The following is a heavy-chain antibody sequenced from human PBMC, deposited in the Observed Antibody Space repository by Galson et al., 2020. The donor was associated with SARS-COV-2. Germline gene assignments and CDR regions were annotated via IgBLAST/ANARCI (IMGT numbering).Heavy chain of an antibody. CDR3: AKDLGYGDYLPWFDP. D-gene: IGHD4-17*01. V-gene: IGHV3-30*18. Sequence: TGGSLRLSCAASGFTFSSYGMHWVRQAPGKGLEWVAVISYDGSNKYYADSVKGRFTISRDNSKNTLYLQMNSLRAEDTAVYYCAKDLGYGDYLPWFDPWGQGTRVTVSS. J-gene: IGHJ5*02. CDR2: ISYDGSNK. CDR1: GFTFSSYG.